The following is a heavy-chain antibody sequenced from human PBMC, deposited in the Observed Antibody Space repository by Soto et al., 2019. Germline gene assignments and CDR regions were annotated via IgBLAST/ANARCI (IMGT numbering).Heavy chain of an antibody. V-gene: IGHV4-34*01. CDR2: INHSGST. D-gene: IGHD2-15*01. CDR3: ARNSGMFGGSCYDY. Sequence: SETLSLTCAVYGGSFSGYYWSWIRQPPGKGLEWIGEINHSGSTNYNPSLKSRVTISVDTSKNQFSLKLSSVTAADTAVYYCARNSGMFGGSCYDYWGQGTLVTVSS. J-gene: IGHJ4*02. CDR1: GGSFSGYY.